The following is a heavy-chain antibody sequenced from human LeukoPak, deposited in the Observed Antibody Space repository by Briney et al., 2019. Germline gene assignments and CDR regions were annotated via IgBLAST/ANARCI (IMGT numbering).Heavy chain of an antibody. J-gene: IGHJ4*02. V-gene: IGHV3-30*18. D-gene: IGHD5-24*01. CDR3: AKGEMATIWGVFDY. CDR2: ISYDGSNK. Sequence: GGSLRLSCAASGFTFSSYGMHWVRKAPGKGLEWVAVISYDGSNKYYADSVKGRFTISGDNSKNTLYLQMNSLRAEDAAVYYCAKGEMATIWGVFDYWGQGTLVTVSS. CDR1: GFTFSSYG.